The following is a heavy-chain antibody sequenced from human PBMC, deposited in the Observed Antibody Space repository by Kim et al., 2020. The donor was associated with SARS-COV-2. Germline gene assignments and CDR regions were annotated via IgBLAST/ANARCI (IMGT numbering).Heavy chain of an antibody. CDR2: EK. D-gene: IGHD4-17*01. V-gene: IGHV3-7*03. Sequence: EKYDVDSMKGRVTISRENAKNSMYLQMASVRAEDKAVYYGARGGLRYRDYWGQGTLVTVAS. J-gene: IGHJ4*02. CDR3: ARGGLRYRDY.